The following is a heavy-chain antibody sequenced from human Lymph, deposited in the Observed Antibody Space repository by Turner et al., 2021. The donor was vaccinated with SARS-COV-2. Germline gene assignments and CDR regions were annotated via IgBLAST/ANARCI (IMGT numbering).Heavy chain of an antibody. J-gene: IGHJ4*02. CDR1: GFTFSTYS. V-gene: IGHV3-21*01. CDR3: ARDIPTTADYFDC. Sequence: EVQLVESGGGLVKPGGSLRLSCAASGFTFSTYSMNWVRQAQGKGLEWISSISSTSSYIYYADSVKGRFTISRDDAKNSLFLQMNSLRAEDTAVYYCARDIPTTADYFDCWGQGTLVTVSS. D-gene: IGHD4-17*01. CDR2: ISSTSSYI.